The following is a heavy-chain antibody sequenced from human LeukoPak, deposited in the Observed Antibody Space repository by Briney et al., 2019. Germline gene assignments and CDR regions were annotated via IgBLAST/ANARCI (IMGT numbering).Heavy chain of an antibody. CDR1: GGSFSGYY. D-gene: IGHD3-10*01. CDR3: ARADYELLWFGELLFVLDY. V-gene: IGHV4-34*01. J-gene: IGHJ4*02. CDR2: INHSGST. Sequence: SETLSLTCAVYGGSFSGYYWSWIRQPPGKGLEWIGEINHSGSTTYNPSLKRRVTLSVDTSNNQFSLKLSSVTAADTAVYYCARADYELLWFGELLFVLDYWGQGTLVTVSS.